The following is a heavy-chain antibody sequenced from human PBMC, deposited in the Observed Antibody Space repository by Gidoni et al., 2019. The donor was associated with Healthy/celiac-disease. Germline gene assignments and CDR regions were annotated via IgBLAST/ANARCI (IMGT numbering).Heavy chain of an antibody. CDR3: AREGNDDILTGYYYYYGMDV. CDR2: IYHSGST. J-gene: IGHJ6*02. CDR1: AGSISSSNW. D-gene: IGHD3-9*01. V-gene: IGHV4-4*02. Sequence: QVQLQESGPGLVKPSGTLSLTCPVSAGSISSSNWWRWVRQPPRKRLEWIGEIYHSGSTNYNPSLKSRVTISVDKSKNQFSLKLSSVTAADTAVYYCAREGNDDILTGYYYYYGMDVWGQGTTVTVSS.